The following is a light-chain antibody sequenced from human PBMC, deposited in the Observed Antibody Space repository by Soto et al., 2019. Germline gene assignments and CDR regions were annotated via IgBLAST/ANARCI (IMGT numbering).Light chain of an antibody. J-gene: IGKJ2*01. CDR2: AAS. CDR3: QQSYTTPQT. Sequence: DIQMTQSPSSLSASVGDRVTITCRASQSIASHLNWYQQKSGKAPKLLIYAASSLQSGVPSRFSGSGAGTDFTLIISSLQPEDFATYYCQQSYTTPQTFGRGTKLEIK. V-gene: IGKV1-39*01. CDR1: QSIASH.